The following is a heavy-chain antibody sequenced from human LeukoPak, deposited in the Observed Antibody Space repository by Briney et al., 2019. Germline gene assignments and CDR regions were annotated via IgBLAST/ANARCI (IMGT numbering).Heavy chain of an antibody. CDR1: GGSISNTNW. Sequence: PSETLSLTCGVSGGSISNTNWWSWVRQPPGKGLEWIGHVSYSGYTKYNPSLERRVTLSIGTSNTQLSLKLTSVTAADTAVYYCAREGGPYRPLDYSGQGTLVTVAS. CDR3: AREGGPYRPLDY. J-gene: IGHJ4*02. CDR2: VSYSGYT. V-gene: IGHV4-4*02.